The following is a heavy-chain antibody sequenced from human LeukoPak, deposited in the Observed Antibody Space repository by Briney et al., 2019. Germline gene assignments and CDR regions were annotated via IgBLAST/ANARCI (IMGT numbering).Heavy chain of an antibody. CDR3: AGAEPRGIIWHPY. V-gene: IGHV4-30-2*01. CDR1: DGAINSDYFL. J-gene: IGHJ4*02. Sequence: SETLSLTCTVSDGAINSDYFLWSWIRQPPGQGLEYIGYISHTGGRTDSSPSLKSRVTMSVDKSKNQFSLELSSVTAADTAVYYCAGAEPRGIIWHPYWGQGTLVTVSS. CDR2: ISHTGGRT.